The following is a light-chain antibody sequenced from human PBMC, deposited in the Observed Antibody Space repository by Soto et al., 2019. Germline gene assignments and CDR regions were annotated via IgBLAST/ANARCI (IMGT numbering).Light chain of an antibody. CDR2: SAA. V-gene: IGKV1-39*01. CDR3: QQSYNAPYT. CDR1: QNIGTS. J-gene: IGKJ2*01. Sequence: DIQMTQSPSSLSVSIGDSITITCRASQNIGTSLNWYQMKLGRAPKLLIYSAATLQSGAPSRFSGGGSGTDFTLTIKNLRPDDFATYSCQQSYNAPYTLGLGTKV.